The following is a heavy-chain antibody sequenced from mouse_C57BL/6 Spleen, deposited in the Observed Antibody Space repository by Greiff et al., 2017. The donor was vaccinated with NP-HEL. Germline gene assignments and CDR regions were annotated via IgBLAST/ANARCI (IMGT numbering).Heavy chain of an antibody. CDR1: GYSFTGYY. CDR2: IYPYNGVS. Sequence: EVQRVESGPELVKPGASVKISCKASGYSFTGYYMHWVKQSHGNILDWIGYIYPYNGVSSYNQKFKGKATLTVDKSSSTAYMELRSLTSEDSAVYYCAIYDSYYAMDYWGQGTSVTSPQ. D-gene: IGHD2-3*01. J-gene: IGHJ4*01. CDR3: AIYDSYYAMDY. V-gene: IGHV1-31*01.